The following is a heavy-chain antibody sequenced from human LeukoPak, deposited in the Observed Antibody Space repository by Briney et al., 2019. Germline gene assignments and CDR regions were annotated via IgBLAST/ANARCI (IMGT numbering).Heavy chain of an antibody. CDR3: ARGFRAAAGFRYYYYGMDV. CDR2: MNPNSGNT. J-gene: IGHJ6*02. Sequence: ASVKVSCKASGYTFTSYDINWVRQATGQGLEWMGWMNPNSGNTGYAQKFQGRVTMTRNTSISTAYMELSSLRSEDTAVYYCARGFRAAAGFRYYYYGMDVWGQGTTVTVSS. CDR1: GYTFTSYD. D-gene: IGHD6-13*01. V-gene: IGHV1-8*01.